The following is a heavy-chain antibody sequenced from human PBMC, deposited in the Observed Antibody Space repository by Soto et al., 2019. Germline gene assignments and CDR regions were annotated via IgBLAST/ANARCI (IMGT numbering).Heavy chain of an antibody. Sequence: DVQLLESVGGLLQPGGSLTLSCAASRFTVSDFAMSWVRQPPAKGLQWVSSIGGGGTDTYYADSVKGRFTIARDNSKNTLYLPMDRLREAETAVYYCAKDAGLYNRMWDWFDSGGRGTLVIVYS. D-gene: IGHD1-20*01. J-gene: IGHJ5*01. CDR2: IGGGGTDT. V-gene: IGHV3-23*01. CDR3: AKDAGLYNRMWDWFDS. CDR1: RFTVSDFA.